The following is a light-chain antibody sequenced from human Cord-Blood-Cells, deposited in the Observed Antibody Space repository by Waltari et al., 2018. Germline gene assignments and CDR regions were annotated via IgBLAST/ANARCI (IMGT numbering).Light chain of an antibody. J-gene: IGLJ3*02. Sequence: QSALTQPASVSGSPGQSITISCTGTSSDVGGYNYVSWYQQHPGKAPKLMIYDVSNLPSGVSDGFSGSKSGNTASLTISGLQAEDEAEYYCSSYTSSSAWVFGGGTKLTVL. CDR1: SSDVGGYNY. CDR3: SSYTSSSAWV. CDR2: DVS. V-gene: IGLV2-14*01.